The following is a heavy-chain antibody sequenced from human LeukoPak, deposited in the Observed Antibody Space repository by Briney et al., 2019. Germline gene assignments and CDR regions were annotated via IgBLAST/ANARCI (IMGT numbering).Heavy chain of an antibody. CDR3: ASHRVAAPPKFDY. CDR1: GGTFSSYA. D-gene: IGHD2-15*01. Sequence: SVKVSCKASGGTFSSYAISWVRQAPGQGLEWMGRIIPIFGTANYAQKFQGRVTITTDESTSTAYMDLSSLRSEDTAAYYCASHRVAAPPKFDYWGQGTLVTVSS. J-gene: IGHJ4*02. V-gene: IGHV1-69*05. CDR2: IIPIFGTA.